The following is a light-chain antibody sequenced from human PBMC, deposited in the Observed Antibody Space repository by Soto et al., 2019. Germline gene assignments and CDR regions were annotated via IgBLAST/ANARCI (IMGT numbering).Light chain of an antibody. J-gene: IGKJ1*01. Sequence: ERMMTQSPATLSLSPGETATLSCRASQTISKNLAWYQQKPGQAPRLLIYDASTRATDIPDRFSGSGSGTEFTLTVSSLKSEDFAVYHCQQYGASPWTFGQGTKVDIK. V-gene: IGKV3-15*01. CDR2: DAS. CDR1: QTISKN. CDR3: QQYGASPWT.